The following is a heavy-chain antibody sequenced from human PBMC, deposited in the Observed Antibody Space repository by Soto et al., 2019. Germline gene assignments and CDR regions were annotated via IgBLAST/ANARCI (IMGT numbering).Heavy chain of an antibody. Sequence: QVQLVQSGAEVKRPGSSVKVSCKASGDTFNFYSINWVRQAPGLGLEWMGRVNPIVSMSNYAQKFQGRVTMNSDKPTSTAYMELSSLRSEDTAIYYCASSYGSGYRAFVYWGQGAQVTVSS. D-gene: IGHD3-10*01. CDR1: GDTFNFYS. J-gene: IGHJ4*02. V-gene: IGHV1-69*02. CDR2: VNPIVSMS. CDR3: ASSYGSGYRAFVY.